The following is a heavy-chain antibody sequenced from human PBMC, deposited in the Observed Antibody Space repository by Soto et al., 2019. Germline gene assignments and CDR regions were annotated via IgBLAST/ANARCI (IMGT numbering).Heavy chain of an antibody. D-gene: IGHD1-26*01. CDR2: ISSIGSTK. J-gene: IGHJ5*02. CDR1: GFTFSNYA. CDR3: AKYLPASTTTGRWFDP. Sequence: PGGSLRLSCAASGFTFSNYAMTWVRQAPGKGLEWVSIISSIGSTKYYSDSVKGRFSISRDNSKSTLYLQMNSLRAEDTALYFCAKYLPASTTTGRWFDPRGQGPMVTV. V-gene: IGHV3-23*01.